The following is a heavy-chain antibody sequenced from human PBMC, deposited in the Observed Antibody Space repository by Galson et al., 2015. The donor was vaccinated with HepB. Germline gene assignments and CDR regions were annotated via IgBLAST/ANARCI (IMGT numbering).Heavy chain of an antibody. CDR2: ISGSGGST. CDR1: GFTFSSYA. Sequence: SLRLSCAASGFTFSSYAMSWVRQAPGKGLEWVSAISGSGGSTYYADSVKGRFTISRDNSKNTLYLQMNSLRAEDTAVYYCAKAVDSSGYYTPSGYWGQGTLVTVSS. CDR3: AKAVDSSGYYTPSGY. J-gene: IGHJ4*02. D-gene: IGHD3-22*01. V-gene: IGHV3-23*01.